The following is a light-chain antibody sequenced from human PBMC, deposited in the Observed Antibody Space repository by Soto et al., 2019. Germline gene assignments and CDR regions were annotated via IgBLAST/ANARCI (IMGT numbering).Light chain of an antibody. V-gene: IGKV1-5*01. CDR2: DVS. J-gene: IGKJ5*01. CDR1: QSISDW. CDR3: QQYNSYSIT. Sequence: DIQMTQSPSTLSASVGDRVTITCRASQSISDWLAWYQLRPGKAPKLLIYDVSNLESGVPSRFSGSGSGTEFTLTISSLQPDDFATYYCQQYNSYSITFGQGTRLEI.